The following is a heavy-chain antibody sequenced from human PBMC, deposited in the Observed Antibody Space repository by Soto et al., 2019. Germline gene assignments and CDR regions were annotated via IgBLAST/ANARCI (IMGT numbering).Heavy chain of an antibody. CDR1: GFTFSTYA. CDR2: ISNSGDST. J-gene: IGHJ3*01. D-gene: IGHD3-10*01. V-gene: IGHV3-23*01. CDR3: AKMVRGVNTAFDV. Sequence: GGSLRLSCAASGFTFSTYAMTWVRQAPGKGMEWVSTISNSGDSTYYADSVKGRFTISRDNSKNTLYLVMNSLRAEDMALYYCAKMVRGVNTAFDVWGQGTRVTVSS.